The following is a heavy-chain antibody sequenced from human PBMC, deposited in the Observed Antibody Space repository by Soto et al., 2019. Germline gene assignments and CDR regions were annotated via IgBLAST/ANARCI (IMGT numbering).Heavy chain of an antibody. CDR1: GFTFTSSA. CDR3: AADRRGSGSMTYYDDGMDV. J-gene: IGHJ6*02. D-gene: IGHD3-10*01. CDR2: IVVGSGNT. Sequence: QMQLVQSGPAVKKPGTSVKVSCKASGFTFTSSAMQWVRQARGQRLGWLGRIVVGSGNTNYAQKFQERVTITRDMSTSTAYMELSSLRSEDTAVYYCAADRRGSGSMTYYDDGMDVWGQGTTVTVSS. V-gene: IGHV1-58*02.